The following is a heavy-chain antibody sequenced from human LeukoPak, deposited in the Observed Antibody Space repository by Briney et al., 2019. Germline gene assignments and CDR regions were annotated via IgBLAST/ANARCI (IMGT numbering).Heavy chain of an antibody. CDR1: GGSISSYC. Sequence: SETLSLTCTVSGGSISSYCWSWIRQPPGKGLEWIGYIYYSGSTNYNPSLKSRVTISVDTSKNQFSLKLSSVTAADTAVYYCARDLYGDYGFDYWGQGTLVTVSS. D-gene: IGHD4-17*01. CDR3: ARDLYGDYGFDY. J-gene: IGHJ4*02. V-gene: IGHV4-59*01. CDR2: IYYSGST.